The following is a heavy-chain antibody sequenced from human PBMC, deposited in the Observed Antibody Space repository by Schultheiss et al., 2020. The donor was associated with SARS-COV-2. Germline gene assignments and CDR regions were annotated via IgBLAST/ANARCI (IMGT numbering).Heavy chain of an antibody. D-gene: IGHD5-18*01. V-gene: IGHV3-9*01. CDR1: GFTFDDYA. J-gene: IGHJ5*02. CDR3: ARERGYSYGYSS. Sequence: GGSLRLSCAASGFTFDDYAMHWVRQAPGKGLEWVSGISWNSGSIGYADSVKGRFTISRDNAKNSLYLQMNSLRAEDTAVYYCARERGYSYGYSSWGQGTLVTVSS. CDR2: ISWNSGSI.